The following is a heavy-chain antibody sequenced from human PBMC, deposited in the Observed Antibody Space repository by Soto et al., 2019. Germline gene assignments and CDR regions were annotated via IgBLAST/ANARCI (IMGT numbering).Heavy chain of an antibody. Sequence: QVQLQESGPGLVKPSETLSLTCTVSGGSVSSGSYYWSWIRQPPGKGLEWIGYIYYSGSTNYNPSLKRRVNISVDTSKNQFSLRLSSVTAADTSVYYCARVPLPHYHRWYWGQGTLVTVSS. CDR1: GGSVSSGSYY. J-gene: IGHJ4*02. CDR2: IYYSGST. D-gene: IGHD2-15*01. V-gene: IGHV4-61*01. CDR3: ARVPLPHYHRWY.